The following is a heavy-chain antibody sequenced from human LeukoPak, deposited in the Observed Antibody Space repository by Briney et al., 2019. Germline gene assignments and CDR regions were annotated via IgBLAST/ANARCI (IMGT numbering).Heavy chain of an antibody. CDR1: GGSISSSSYY. CDR3: ARDPSIVGADYMDV. CDR2: IYYSGST. J-gene: IGHJ6*03. V-gene: IGHV4-39*02. D-gene: IGHD1-26*01. Sequence: SETLSLTCTVSGGSISSSSYYWGWIRQPPGKGLEWIGSIYYSGSTYYNPSLKSRVTISVDTSKNQFSLKLSSVTAADTAVYYCARDPSIVGADYMDVWGKGTTVTVSS.